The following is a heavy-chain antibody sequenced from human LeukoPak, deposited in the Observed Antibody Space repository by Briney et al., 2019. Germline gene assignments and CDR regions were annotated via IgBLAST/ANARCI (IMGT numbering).Heavy chain of an antibody. V-gene: IGHV3-23*01. Sequence: GGSLRLSCAASGFTFSSHRMSWVRRAPSKGLEWVSGITGSGTTTYYADSLKGRVTISRDNSKNTVYLEVSSLTAEDTAVYYCAKDDAWLRFGEWSQGTLVTVSS. D-gene: IGHD3-16*01. J-gene: IGHJ4*02. CDR2: ITGSGTTT. CDR3: AKDDAWLRFGE. CDR1: GFTFSSHR.